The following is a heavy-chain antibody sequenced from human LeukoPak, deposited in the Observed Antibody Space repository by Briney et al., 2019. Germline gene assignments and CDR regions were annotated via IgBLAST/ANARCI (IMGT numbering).Heavy chain of an antibody. J-gene: IGHJ4*02. Sequence: GESLKISCKGPAYGFTSYWIGWVRPMPGKGLEWMGIIYPGDSDTRYSPSFQGQATISADKSISTAYLQWSSLKASDTAMYYCARLTYDFWSGYSTGLDYWGQGTLVTVSS. CDR1: AYGFTSYW. V-gene: IGHV5-51*01. CDR3: ARLTYDFWSGYSTGLDY. D-gene: IGHD3-3*01. CDR2: IYPGDSDT.